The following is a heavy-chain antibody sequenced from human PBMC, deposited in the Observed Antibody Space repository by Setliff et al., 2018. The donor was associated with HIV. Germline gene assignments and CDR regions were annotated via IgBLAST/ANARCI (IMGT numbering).Heavy chain of an antibody. D-gene: IGHD3-22*01. J-gene: IGHJ5*02. CDR2: IYYTGST. Sequence: PSETLSLTCTVSGGSISTYFWSWVRQTPGKGLEWIGYIYYTGSTSYNPSFRSRVTVSKDTTKNQLSLRLSSVTAADTAVYYCARQIWNESPGYGFDPWGQGTLVTVSS. V-gene: IGHV4-59*08. CDR3: ARQIWNESPGYGFDP. CDR1: GGSISTYF.